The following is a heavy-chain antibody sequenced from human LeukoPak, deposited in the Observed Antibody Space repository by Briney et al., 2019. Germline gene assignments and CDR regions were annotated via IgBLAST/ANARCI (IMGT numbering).Heavy chain of an antibody. CDR1: GGSISSSSYY. Sequence: PSETLSLTCTVSGGSISSSSYYWGRIRQPPGKGLEWIGSIYYSGSTYYNPSLKSRVTISVDTSKNQFSLKLSSVTAADTAVYYCARVRLLGTWKRLYYFDYWGQGTLVTVSS. D-gene: IGHD7-27*01. CDR3: ARVRLLGTWKRLYYFDY. V-gene: IGHV4-39*07. CDR2: IYYSGST. J-gene: IGHJ4*02.